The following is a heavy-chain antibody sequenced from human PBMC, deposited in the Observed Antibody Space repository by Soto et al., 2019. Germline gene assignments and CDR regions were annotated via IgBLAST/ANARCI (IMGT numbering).Heavy chain of an antibody. V-gene: IGHV3-15*01. Sequence: GGSLRLSCAASGFTFSNAWMSWVRQAPGKGLEWVGRIKSKTDGGTTDYAAPVKGRFTISRDDSKNTLYLQMNSLKTEDTAVYYCTTRHSGYRRAFDIWGQGTMVTVSS. D-gene: IGHD5-12*01. CDR1: GFTFSNAW. J-gene: IGHJ3*02. CDR2: IKSKTDGGTT. CDR3: TTRHSGYRRAFDI.